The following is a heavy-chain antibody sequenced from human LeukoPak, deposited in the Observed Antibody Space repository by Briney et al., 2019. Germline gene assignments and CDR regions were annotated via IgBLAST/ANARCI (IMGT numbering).Heavy chain of an antibody. Sequence: SGGSLRLSRAASGFTFSSYEMNWGRQAPGKGLEWVSYISSSGSTIYYADSVKGRFTISRDNAKNPLYLQMNSLRAEDTAVYYCARDGEYSGYEPEAFDIWGQGTMVTVSS. CDR1: GFTFSSYE. J-gene: IGHJ3*02. CDR3: ARDGEYSGYEPEAFDI. V-gene: IGHV3-48*03. D-gene: IGHD5-12*01. CDR2: ISSSGSTI.